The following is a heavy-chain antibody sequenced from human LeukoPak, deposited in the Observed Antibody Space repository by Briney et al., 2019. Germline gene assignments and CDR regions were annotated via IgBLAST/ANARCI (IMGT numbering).Heavy chain of an antibody. CDR3: ARDTRGNYYYYYMDV. D-gene: IGHD3-10*01. J-gene: IGHJ6*03. Sequence: SETLSLTCTVSGGSISSSNYYWGWIRQPPGKGLEWIGSIYYSGNTYYNPSLKSRVTISVDTSKNQFSLKLNSVTAADTAVYYCARDTRGNYYYYYMDVWGKGTTLTVSS. CDR2: IYYSGNT. CDR1: GGSISSSNYY. V-gene: IGHV4-39*07.